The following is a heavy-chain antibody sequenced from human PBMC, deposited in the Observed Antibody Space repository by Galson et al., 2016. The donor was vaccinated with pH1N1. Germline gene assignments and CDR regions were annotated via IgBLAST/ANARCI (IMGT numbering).Heavy chain of an antibody. CDR1: GFSLSTSGVG. CDR3: IHSLYGDYVGWFDP. V-gene: IGHV2-5*01. J-gene: IGHJ5*02. D-gene: IGHD4-17*01. Sequence: PALVKPTQTLTLTCTFSGFSLSTSGVGVGWIRQPPGKALEWLALIYWNDDKRYSPSLKSRLTITKDTSKNQVVLTMTNMDPVDTATYCCIHSLYGDYVGWFDPWGQGTLVTVSS. CDR2: IYWNDDK.